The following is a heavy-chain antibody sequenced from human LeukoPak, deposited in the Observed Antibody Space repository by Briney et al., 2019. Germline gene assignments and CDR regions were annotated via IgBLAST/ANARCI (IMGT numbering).Heavy chain of an antibody. CDR2: IIPIFGTA. V-gene: IGHV1-69*13. J-gene: IGHJ6*03. CDR3: ARGGVGHRDGYKLGYYYYMDV. CDR1: GGTFSSYA. Sequence: GASVKVSCKASGGTFSSYAISWVRQAPGQGLEWMGGIIPIFGTANYAQKFQGRVTITADESTSTAYMELSSLRSEDTAVYYCARGGVGHRDGYKLGYYYYMDVWGKGTTVTISS. D-gene: IGHD5-24*01.